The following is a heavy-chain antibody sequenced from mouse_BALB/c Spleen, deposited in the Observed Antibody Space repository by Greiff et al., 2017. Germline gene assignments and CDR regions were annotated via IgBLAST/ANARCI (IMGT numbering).Heavy chain of an antibody. J-gene: IGHJ3*01. CDR1: GFTFNTYA. Sequence: EVMLVESGGGLVQPKGSLKLSCAASGFTFNTYAMNWVRQAPGKGLEWVARIRSKSNNYATYYADSVKDRFTISRDDSQSMLYLQMNNLKTEDAAMYYCVRESYGSSPFAYWGQGTLVTVSA. D-gene: IGHD1-1*01. V-gene: IGHV10-1*02. CDR3: VRESYGSSPFAY. CDR2: IRSKSNNYAT.